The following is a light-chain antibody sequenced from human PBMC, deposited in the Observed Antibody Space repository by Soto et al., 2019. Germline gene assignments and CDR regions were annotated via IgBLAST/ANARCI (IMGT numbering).Light chain of an antibody. V-gene: IGKV1-5*03. CDR1: QSISSW. J-gene: IGKJ5*01. Sequence: DIQMTQSPSILSASVGDRVTITCRASQSISSWLAWYQQKPGKAPKLLIYKESSLESGVPSRFSGSESGTDFTLTISRLETEDFVVYDCQKYGSSPFTFGQGTRRENK. CDR2: KES. CDR3: QKYGSSPFT.